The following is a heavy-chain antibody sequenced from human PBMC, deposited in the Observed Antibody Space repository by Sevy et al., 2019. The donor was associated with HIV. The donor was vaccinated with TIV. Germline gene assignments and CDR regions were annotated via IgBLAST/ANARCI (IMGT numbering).Heavy chain of an antibody. CDR2: LKSKAYGGTL. Sequence: GGSLRLSCTTSGFTFGDYAMSWVRQAPGKGLEWVAFLKSKAYGGTLDYAASVKARFTISRDDSKSIAHLQMNDLKTEDTAIYYCTRWKGAHSIFDYWGQGALVTVSS. D-gene: IGHD1-1*01. V-gene: IGHV3-49*04. CDR3: TRWKGAHSIFDY. J-gene: IGHJ4*02. CDR1: GFTFGDYA.